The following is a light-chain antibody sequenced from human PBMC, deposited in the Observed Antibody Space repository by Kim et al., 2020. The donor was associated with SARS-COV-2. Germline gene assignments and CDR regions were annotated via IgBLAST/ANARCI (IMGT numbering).Light chain of an antibody. CDR3: QAWDSSTHNYV. V-gene: IGLV3-1*01. CDR1: KLGDKH. CDR2: QDN. Sequence: SYELTQPPSVSVSPGQTASITCSGYKLGDKHVSWYQQKPGQSPVVVIYQDNQRPSGIPERFSGSNSGNTATLTINGTQAMDEADYYCQAWDSSTHNYVFGAGTKVTVL. J-gene: IGLJ1*01.